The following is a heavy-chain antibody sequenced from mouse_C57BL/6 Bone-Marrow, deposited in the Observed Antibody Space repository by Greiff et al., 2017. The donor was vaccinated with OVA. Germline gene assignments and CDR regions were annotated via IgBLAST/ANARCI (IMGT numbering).Heavy chain of an antibody. J-gene: IGHJ2*01. CDR2: IYPGDGDT. CDR1: GYAFSSYW. D-gene: IGHD1-1*01. V-gene: IGHV1-80*01. CDR3: ARWGGSSSYYFDY. Sequence: VKLQESGAELVKPGASVKISCKASGYAFSSYWMNWVKQRPGKGLEWIGQIYPGDGDTNYNGKFKGKATLTEDKSSSTAYMQLSSLTSEDSAVYFCARWGGSSSYYFDYWGQGTTLTVSS.